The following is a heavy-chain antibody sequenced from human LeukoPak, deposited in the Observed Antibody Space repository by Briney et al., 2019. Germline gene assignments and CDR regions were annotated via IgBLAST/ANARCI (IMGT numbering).Heavy chain of an antibody. D-gene: IGHD3-10*01. CDR3: AAGSGNYYYYMDV. V-gene: IGHV1-69*13. Sequence: SVKVSCKASGGTFSSYAISWVRQAPGQGLEWMGGIIPIFGTANYAQKFQGRVTITADESTSTAYMELSSPRSEDTAVYYCAAGSGNYYYYMDVWGKGTTVTISS. CDR2: IIPIFGTA. J-gene: IGHJ6*03. CDR1: GGTFSSYA.